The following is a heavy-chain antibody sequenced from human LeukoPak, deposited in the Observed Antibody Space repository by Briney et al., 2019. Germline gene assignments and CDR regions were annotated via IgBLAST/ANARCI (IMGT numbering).Heavy chain of an antibody. D-gene: IGHD6-13*01. V-gene: IGHV1-2*02. CDR1: GYTFSGYY. J-gene: IGHJ4*02. Sequence: ASVRVSSMACGYTFSGYYMHWVRQAPGQGLEWMGWINLKTGGTNYAQKFQGRVTMSRDTSISTAYMVMSRLRSPGTAAYYCARGGSTSVSFPDYWGQGPLVTVSS. CDR3: ARGGSTSVSFPDY. CDR2: INLKTGGT.